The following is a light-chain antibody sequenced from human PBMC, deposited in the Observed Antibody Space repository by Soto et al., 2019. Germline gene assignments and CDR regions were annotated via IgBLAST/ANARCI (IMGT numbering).Light chain of an antibody. V-gene: IGKV3D-15*01. Sequence: EIVLTQSPGTLSLSPGERATLSCRASQSVSSRLAWYQQKPGQAPRLLISGASSRATGIPDRFSGSGSATDLTLTISSLQSEDFAVYYCQQYNNWPRTFGQGAKVDI. CDR1: QSVSSR. J-gene: IGKJ1*01. CDR3: QQYNNWPRT. CDR2: GAS.